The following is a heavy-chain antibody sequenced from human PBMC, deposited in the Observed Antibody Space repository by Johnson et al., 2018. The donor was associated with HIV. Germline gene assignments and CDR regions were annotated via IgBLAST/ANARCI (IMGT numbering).Heavy chain of an antibody. V-gene: IGHV3-30-3*01. D-gene: IGHD3-10*01. J-gene: IGHJ3*02. Sequence: QVQLVESGGGVVQPGRSLRLSCAASGFTFSSYAMHWVRQAPGKGLEWVAVISYDGSNKYYADSVKGRFTISRDNSKNTLYLQMNSLRAEDTAVYYCASTGSGSDDAFDIWGQRTMVTVSS. CDR1: GFTFSSYA. CDR2: ISYDGSNK. CDR3: ASTGSGSDDAFDI.